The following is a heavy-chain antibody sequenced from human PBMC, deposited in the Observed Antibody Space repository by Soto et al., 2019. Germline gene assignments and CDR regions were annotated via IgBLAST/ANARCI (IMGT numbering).Heavy chain of an antibody. Sequence: QVQLVQSGAEVMKPGTSVKVSCKASGGTFSSYAISWVRQAPGQGLEWMGGIIPIFGTANYAQKFQGRVTITADESTSTAYMELSSLRSEDTAVYYCARDIGGGNSKWFDPWGQGTLVTVSS. CDR3: ARDIGGGNSKWFDP. CDR2: IIPIFGTA. V-gene: IGHV1-69*12. D-gene: IGHD2-21*02. CDR1: GGTFSSYA. J-gene: IGHJ5*02.